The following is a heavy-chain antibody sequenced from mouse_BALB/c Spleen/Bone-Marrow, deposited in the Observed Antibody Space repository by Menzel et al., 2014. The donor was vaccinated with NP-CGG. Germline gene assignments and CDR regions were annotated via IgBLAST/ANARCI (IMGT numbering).Heavy chain of an antibody. CDR1: GLTFTDYF. J-gene: IGHJ2*01. CDR2: IRNKANGYTT. CDR3: ARGYYDDY. D-gene: IGHD2-4*01. Sequence: EVKLVESGGGLVQPGGSLRLSCATSGLTFTDYFMTWVRQPPGKALEWLGFIRNKANGYTTEYSASVKGRFTISRNNSQSILYLQMNTLRAEDSATYYCARGYYDDYWGQGTTLTVSS. V-gene: IGHV7-3*02.